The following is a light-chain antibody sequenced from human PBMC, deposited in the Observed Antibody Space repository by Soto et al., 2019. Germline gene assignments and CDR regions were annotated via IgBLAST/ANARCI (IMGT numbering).Light chain of an antibody. CDR3: SLYTSENAYV. CDR2: DVT. CDR1: SSDVDNYDY. J-gene: IGLJ1*01. V-gene: IGLV2-14*01. Sequence: QSVLTQPASISGSPGQSITISCTGISSDVDNYDYVSWYQHHPGKAPKLMIYDVTHRPSGVSNRFSGSKSGNTASLTISGIQAEDEADYYSSLYTSENAYVFGTGTTVTVL.